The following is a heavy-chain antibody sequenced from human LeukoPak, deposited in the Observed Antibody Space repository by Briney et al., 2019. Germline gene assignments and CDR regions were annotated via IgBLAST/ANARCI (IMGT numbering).Heavy chain of an antibody. CDR1: GFTFSSYG. J-gene: IGHJ4*02. D-gene: IGHD6-19*01. Sequence: GGSLRLSCAASGFTFSSYGMHWVRQAPGKGLEWVAFIRYDGSNKYYTHSVKGRFTISRDNSKNTLYLQMNSLRTEDTAVYYCAKGGDYSSGWYPPYFDNWGQGTLVTVS. CDR3: AKGGDYSSGWYPPYFDN. V-gene: IGHV3-30*02. CDR2: IRYDGSNK.